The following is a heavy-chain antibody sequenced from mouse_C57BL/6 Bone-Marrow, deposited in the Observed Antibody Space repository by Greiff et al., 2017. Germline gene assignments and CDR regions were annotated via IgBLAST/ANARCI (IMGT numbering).Heavy chain of an antibody. V-gene: IGHV1-85*01. CDR2: IYPRDGST. CDR3: ARETYDYEGYYAMDY. CDR1: GYTFTSYD. D-gene: IGHD2-4*01. J-gene: IGHJ4*01. Sequence: VQVVESGPELVKPGASVKLSCKASGYTFTSYDINWVKQRPGQGLEWIGWIYPRDGSTKYNEKFKGKATLTVDTSSSTAYMELHSLTSEDSAVYFCARETYDYEGYYAMDYWGQGTSVTVSS.